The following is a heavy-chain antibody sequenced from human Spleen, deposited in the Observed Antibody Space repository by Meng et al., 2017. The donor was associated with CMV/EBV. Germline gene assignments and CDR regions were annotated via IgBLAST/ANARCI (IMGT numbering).Heavy chain of an antibody. D-gene: IGHD6-13*01. J-gene: IGHJ4*02. V-gene: IGHV3-23*01. CDR1: GFTFNTFG. CDR2: ISGSGDST. CDR3: AKGGYGSSWRYYFDY. Sequence: GALKISCAASGFTFNTFGMHWVRQAPGKGLEWVSGISGSGDSTYYADSVKGRFTISRDTSKNTLYLQMNSLRAEDTAVYYCAKGGYGSSWRYYFDYWGQGTLVTVSS.